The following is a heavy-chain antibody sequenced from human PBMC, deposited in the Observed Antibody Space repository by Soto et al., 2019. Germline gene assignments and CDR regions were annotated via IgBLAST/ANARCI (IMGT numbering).Heavy chain of an antibody. CDR3: AGSGLENWFDP. V-gene: IGHV2-5*02. J-gene: IGHJ5*02. Sequence: QITLKESGPTLVKPTQTLTLTCTFSGFSLSTSGVGVGWIRQPPGKALEWLALIYWDDDKRYSPSLKSRLTITTHTSKHQVVLTMTNMDPVDTATYYCAGSGLENWFDPWGQGTLVTVSS. CDR2: IYWDDDK. D-gene: IGHD3-10*01. CDR1: GFSLSTSGVG.